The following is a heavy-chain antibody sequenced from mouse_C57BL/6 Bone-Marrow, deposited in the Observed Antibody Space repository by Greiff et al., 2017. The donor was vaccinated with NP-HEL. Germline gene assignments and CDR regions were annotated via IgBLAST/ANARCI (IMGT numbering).Heavy chain of an antibody. V-gene: IGHV14-4*01. CDR1: GFNIKDDY. J-gene: IGHJ2*01. CDR3: TTGGNGKASFDY. D-gene: IGHD2-1*01. CDR2: IDPEKGDT. Sequence: VQLQQSGAELVRPGASVKLSCTASGFNIKDDYMHWVKQRPEQGLEWIGWIDPEKGDTEYASKFQGKATITADTSSNTAYLQLSSLTSEDTAVYYCTTGGNGKASFDYWGQGTTLTVSS.